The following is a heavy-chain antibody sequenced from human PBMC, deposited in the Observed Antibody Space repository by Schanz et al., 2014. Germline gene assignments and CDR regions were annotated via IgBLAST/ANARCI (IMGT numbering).Heavy chain of an antibody. CDR1: GYTFISYG. V-gene: IGHV1-18*01. Sequence: QVQLVQSGAEVKKPGASVKVSCKASGYTFISYGIKWVRQAPGQGLEWMGMINPSGGSTTYALKLQGRVTMTTDTSTGTAYMELRSLRSDDTALYYCTRGGYSYALSAFDIWGQGTMVTVSS. CDR2: INPSGGST. D-gene: IGHD5-18*01. CDR3: TRGGYSYALSAFDI. J-gene: IGHJ3*02.